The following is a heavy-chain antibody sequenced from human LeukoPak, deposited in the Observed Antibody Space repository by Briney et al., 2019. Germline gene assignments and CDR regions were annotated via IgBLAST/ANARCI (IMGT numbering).Heavy chain of an antibody. V-gene: IGHV3-48*01. J-gene: IGHJ3*02. CDR2: ISSSSSTI. D-gene: IGHD6-19*01. CDR1: GFTFSSYS. CDR3: ARDLDSSGWYIPLVDAFDI. Sequence: PGGSLRLSCAASGFTFSSYSMNWVRQAPGKGLEWVSYISSSSSTIYYADSVKGRFTISRDNAKNSLYLQMNSLRAEDTAVYYCARDLDSSGWYIPLVDAFDIWGQGTMVTVSS.